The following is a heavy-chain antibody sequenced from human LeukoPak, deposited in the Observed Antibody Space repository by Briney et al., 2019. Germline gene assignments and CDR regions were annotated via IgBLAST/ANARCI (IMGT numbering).Heavy chain of an antibody. CDR3: SGEDGDFVGFWFDP. Sequence: ASVPVSCQASGYTFTGYYMHWVRQAPRQGLEWMGWTNPNSGGTNYAQKSQGRVTTTSDASINTAYIELSRMGSDDKAVLLFSGEDGDFVGFWFDPWGQGTLVTVSS. V-gene: IGHV1-2*02. J-gene: IGHJ5*02. CDR1: GYTFTGYY. CDR2: TNPNSGGT. D-gene: IGHD4-17*01.